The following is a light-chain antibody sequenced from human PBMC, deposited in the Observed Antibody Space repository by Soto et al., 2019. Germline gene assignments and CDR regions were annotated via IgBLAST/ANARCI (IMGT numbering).Light chain of an antibody. J-gene: IGKJ5*01. Sequence: EIVLTQSPATLSLSPGERAALSCRGSQNISVYLAWYRQKPGQAPRLLIYAASNRATGIPARFSGSGSGTDFTLTISSLEPEDFAVYYCQQRSNWPPITFGQGTRLEI. CDR1: QNISVY. CDR3: QQRSNWPPIT. V-gene: IGKV3-11*01. CDR2: AAS.